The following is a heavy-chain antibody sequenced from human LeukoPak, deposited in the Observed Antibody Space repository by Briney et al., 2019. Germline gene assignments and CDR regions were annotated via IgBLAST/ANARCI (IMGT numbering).Heavy chain of an antibody. J-gene: IGHJ6*03. CDR1: GVSFSSYF. V-gene: IGHV4-4*07. CDR2: IYTSGSA. Sequence: SETLSLTCTVSGVSFSSYFWSWVRQPAGGGLEWIGRIYTSGSANCNPSLKSRVTISVDESKNQFSLNVNSVTAADTAVYYCARGNVGNRNYYYYMDVWGKGTTVIVSS. CDR3: ARGNVGNRNYYYYMDV.